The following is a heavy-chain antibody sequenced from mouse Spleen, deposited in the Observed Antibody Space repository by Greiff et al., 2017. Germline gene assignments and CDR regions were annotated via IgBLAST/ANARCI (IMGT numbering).Heavy chain of an antibody. CDR1: GYTFTSYW. D-gene: IGHD4-1*01. J-gene: IGHJ2*01. V-gene: IGHV1-52*01. CDR2: IDPSDSET. Sequence: QVQLKESGAELVRPGSSVKLSCKASGYTFTSYWMHWVKQRPIQGLEWIGNIDPSDSETHYNQKFKDKATLTVDKSSSTAYMQLSSLTSEDSAVYYCARSGLGRGYFDYWGQGTTLTVSS. CDR3: ARSGLGRGYFDY.